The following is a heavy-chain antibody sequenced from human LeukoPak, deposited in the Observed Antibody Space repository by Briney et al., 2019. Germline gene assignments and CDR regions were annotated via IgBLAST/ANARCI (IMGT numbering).Heavy chain of an antibody. CDR3: ARGSRRAAGALDS. Sequence: PGGSLRLSCAASGYTFSYYVMHWVRQAPGKGLEWVAVIWYDGSNKYYADSVKGRFTISRDNSKNTLYLLMNSLRADDTAVYCCARGSRRAAGALDSWGQGTLVTVSS. J-gene: IGHJ4*02. V-gene: IGHV3-33*01. CDR1: GYTFSYYV. CDR2: IWYDGSNK. D-gene: IGHD6-13*01.